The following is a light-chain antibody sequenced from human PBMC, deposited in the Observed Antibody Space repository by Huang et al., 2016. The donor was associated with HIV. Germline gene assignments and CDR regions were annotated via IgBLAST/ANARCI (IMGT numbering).Light chain of an antibody. J-gene: IGKJ1*01. CDR3: QQYGSSPQT. V-gene: IGKV3-20*01. Sequence: EIVLTQSPGTLSLSPGERATLSCGASQSVNGGYLAWYQQKPCQAPRLLIYHSSTRATGIPDRFSGSGSGTGFTLTISRLEPEDFAVYYCQQYGSSPQTFGQGTKVEIK. CDR1: QSVNGGY. CDR2: HSS.